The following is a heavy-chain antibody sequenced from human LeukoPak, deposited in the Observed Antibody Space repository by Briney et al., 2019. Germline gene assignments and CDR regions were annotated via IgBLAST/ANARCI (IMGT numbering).Heavy chain of an antibody. Sequence: ASVKVSCKAPGYTFTSYYMHWVRQAPGQGLEWMGIINPSGGSTSYAQKFQGRVTMTRDMSTSTVYMELSSLRSEDTAVYYCAREAAAIARSGYYFDYWGQGTLVTVSS. CDR3: AREAAAIARSGYYFDY. CDR1: GYTFTSYY. D-gene: IGHD2-2*01. V-gene: IGHV1-46*01. J-gene: IGHJ4*02. CDR2: INPSGGST.